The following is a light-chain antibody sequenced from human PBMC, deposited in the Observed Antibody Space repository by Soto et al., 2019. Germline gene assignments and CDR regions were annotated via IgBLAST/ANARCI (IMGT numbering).Light chain of an antibody. CDR1: QSISSW. J-gene: IGKJ1*01. CDR2: KAS. CDR3: QQYNSYWT. V-gene: IGKV1-5*03. Sequence: DIQMTQSPSTLSASVGDRVTITCRASQSISSWLAWYQQKPGKAPKLLIDKASSLESGVASRFSGSGSGTEFTLTISSLQPDDFATYYCQQYNSYWTFGQGTKVEIK.